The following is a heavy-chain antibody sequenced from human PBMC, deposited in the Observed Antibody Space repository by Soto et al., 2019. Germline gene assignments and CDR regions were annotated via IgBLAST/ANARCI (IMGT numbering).Heavy chain of an antibody. V-gene: IGHV3-30-3*01. CDR3: ARVRGSSSWYELAFDI. CDR1: GFTFSSYA. J-gene: IGHJ3*02. Sequence: GGSLRLSCAASGFTFSSYAMHWVRQAPGNGLEWVAVISYDGSNKYYADSVKGRFTISRDNSKNTLYLQMNSLRAEDTAVYYCARVRGSSSWYELAFDIWAQGTMVTVSS. CDR2: ISYDGSNK. D-gene: IGHD6-13*01.